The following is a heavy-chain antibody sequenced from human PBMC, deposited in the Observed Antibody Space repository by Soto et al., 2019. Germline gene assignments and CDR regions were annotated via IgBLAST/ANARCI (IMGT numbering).Heavy chain of an antibody. CDR1: GGSISSYY. CDR3: ARDSGSEWLVRPYYYYGMDV. D-gene: IGHD6-19*01. CDR2: IYYSGST. Sequence: NPSETLSLTCTVSGGSISSYYWSWIRQPPGKGLEWIGYIYYSGSTNYNPSLKSRVTRSVDTSKNQFSLKLSSVTAADTAVYYCARDSGSEWLVRPYYYYGMDVWGQGTTVTVSS. J-gene: IGHJ6*02. V-gene: IGHV4-59*01.